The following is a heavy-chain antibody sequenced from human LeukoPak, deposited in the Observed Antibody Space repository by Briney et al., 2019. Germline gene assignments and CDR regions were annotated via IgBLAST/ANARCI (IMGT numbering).Heavy chain of an antibody. Sequence: TGGSLRLSCAASGFTFSNYWMTWVRQAPGKGLEWVADIKEDGSQKDYVDSVKGRFTISRDNSKNTLYLQMNSLRAEDTALYYCARDKSSGYYYFDYWGQGTLVTVSS. D-gene: IGHD3-22*01. CDR2: IKEDGSQK. J-gene: IGHJ4*02. CDR1: GFTFSNYW. CDR3: ARDKSSGYYYFDY. V-gene: IGHV3-7*03.